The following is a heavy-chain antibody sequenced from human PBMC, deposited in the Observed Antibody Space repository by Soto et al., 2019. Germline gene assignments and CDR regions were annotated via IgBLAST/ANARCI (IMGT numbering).Heavy chain of an antibody. CDR3: ARQKGAAAGSYYYGMDV. V-gene: IGHV5-51*01. CDR2: IYPGDSDT. D-gene: IGHD6-13*01. J-gene: IGHJ6*02. Sequence: PGESLKISCQASGYIFTSYWIAWVRQKPGKGLEWMGIIYPGDSDTTYSPSFQGQVTISADMSSNTAYLQWSSLKASDTAMYYCARQKGAAAGSYYYGMDVWGQGTTVTV. CDR1: GYIFTSYW.